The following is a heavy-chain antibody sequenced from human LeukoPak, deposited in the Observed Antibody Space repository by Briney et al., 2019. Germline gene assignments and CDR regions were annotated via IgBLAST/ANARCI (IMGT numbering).Heavy chain of an antibody. CDR3: ARTIVVPAALYYYYYGMDV. CDR2: MNPNSGNT. Sequence: ASVKVSCKASVYTFTSYDINWVRQATGQGLEWMGWMNPNSGNTGYAQKFQGRVTMTRNTSISTAYMELSSLRSEDTAVYYCARTIVVPAALYYYYYGMDVWGQGTTVTVSS. J-gene: IGHJ6*02. CDR1: VYTFTSYD. D-gene: IGHD2-2*01. V-gene: IGHV1-8*01.